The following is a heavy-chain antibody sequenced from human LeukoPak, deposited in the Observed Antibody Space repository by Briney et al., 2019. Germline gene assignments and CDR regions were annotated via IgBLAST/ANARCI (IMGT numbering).Heavy chain of an antibody. CDR1: GYSFTDKY. V-gene: IGHV1-2*02. Sequence: ASVKVSCKASGYSFTDKYMHWVRQAPGQGLEWMGWINPNSGGTNYAQKFQGRVTMTTDTSMSTAYMELSRLTSDDTAVYYCARAGGRSWFDPWGQGTLVTVSS. CDR2: INPNSGGT. J-gene: IGHJ5*02. CDR3: ARAGGRSWFDP.